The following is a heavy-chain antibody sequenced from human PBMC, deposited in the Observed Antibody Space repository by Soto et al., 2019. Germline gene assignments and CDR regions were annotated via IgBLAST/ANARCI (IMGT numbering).Heavy chain of an antibody. CDR1: GFTFSSYA. Sequence: GSLRLSCAASGFTFSSYAMHWVRQAPGKGLEWVAVISVDGSSKYHAASVKGRFTISRDNSKNTLYLQMNSLRAEDTAVYYCARAIAAAATFQHWGQGTLVTVS. J-gene: IGHJ1*01. D-gene: IGHD6-13*01. CDR3: ARAIAAAATFQH. CDR2: ISVDGSSK. V-gene: IGHV3-30-3*01.